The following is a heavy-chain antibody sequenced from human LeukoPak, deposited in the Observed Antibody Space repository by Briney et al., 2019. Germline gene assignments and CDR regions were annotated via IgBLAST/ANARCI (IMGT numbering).Heavy chain of an antibody. D-gene: IGHD1-26*01. CDR3: VRERIYYSDLAYKERENFDP. CDR2: LNEDGSTA. CDR1: GFTFSLYW. Sequence: GGSLRLSCAASGFTFSLYWMHWVRQPPGRGLMWVSRLNEDGSTADYADSVKGRFTMSRDNAKGKVFLEMRGLTVEDTAIYFCVRERIYYSDLAYKERENFDPWGRGTLVTVSS. J-gene: IGHJ5*02. V-gene: IGHV3-74*01.